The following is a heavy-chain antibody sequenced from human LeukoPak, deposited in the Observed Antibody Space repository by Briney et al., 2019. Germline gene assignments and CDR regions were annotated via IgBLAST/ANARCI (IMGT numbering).Heavy chain of an antibody. CDR3: AKDPQNYGDYVDGLFDY. CDR2: KWYDGSNK. D-gene: IGHD4-17*01. V-gene: IGHV3-33*06. J-gene: IGHJ4*02. CDR1: GFTFSSYG. Sequence: GGSLRLSCAASGFTFSSYGMHWARQAPGKGLEWVAVKWYDGSNKYYADSVKGRFTISRDNSKNTLYLQMNSLRAEDTAVYYCAKDPQNYGDYVDGLFDYWGQGTLVTVSS.